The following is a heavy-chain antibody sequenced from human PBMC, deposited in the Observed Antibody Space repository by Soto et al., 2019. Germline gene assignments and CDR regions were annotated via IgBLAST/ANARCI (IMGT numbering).Heavy chain of an antibody. Sequence: QVQLVQSGAEVKKPGSSVKVSCKASGGTFSSYAISCVRQAPGQGLEWMGGIIPIFGTANYAQKFQGRVTITADESTSTAYMELSSLRSEDTAVYYCARDQGSSGSYYGYYYYGMDVWGQGTTVTVSS. V-gene: IGHV1-69*01. CDR3: ARDQGSSGSYYGYYYYGMDV. J-gene: IGHJ6*02. CDR1: GGTFSSYA. D-gene: IGHD1-26*01. CDR2: IIPIFGTA.